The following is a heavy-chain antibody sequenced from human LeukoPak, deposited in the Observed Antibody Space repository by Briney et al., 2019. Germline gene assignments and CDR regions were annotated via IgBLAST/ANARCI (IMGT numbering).Heavy chain of an antibody. CDR1: GFTFSSYW. CDR3: ARDDIANGDLEYLDF. J-gene: IGHJ4*02. CDR2: INSDGSST. D-gene: IGHD4-17*01. V-gene: IGHV3-74*01. Sequence: GGSLRLSCAASGFTFSSYWMHWVRQAPGKGLVWVSRINSDGSSTSYADSVKGRFTISRDNAKNSLYLQMNSLRAEDTAVYYCARDDIANGDLEYLDFWGQGTLVTVSS.